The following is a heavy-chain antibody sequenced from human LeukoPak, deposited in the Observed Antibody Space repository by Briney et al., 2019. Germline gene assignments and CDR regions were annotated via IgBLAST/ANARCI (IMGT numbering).Heavy chain of an antibody. V-gene: IGHV4-59*01. D-gene: IGHD7-27*01. CDR2: IHYSGST. CDR3: ASRKPGNDY. CDR1: GGSISNYY. J-gene: IGHJ4*02. Sequence: PSETLSLTCSVSGGSISNYYWSWIRQPPGKGLEWIGYIHYSGSTNYNRSLKSRVTISVDTSQNQFSLKLSSVTAADTAVYYCASRKPGNDYWGQGTLVTVSS.